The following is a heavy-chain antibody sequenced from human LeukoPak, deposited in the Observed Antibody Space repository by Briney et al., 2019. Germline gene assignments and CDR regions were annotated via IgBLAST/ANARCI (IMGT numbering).Heavy chain of an antibody. J-gene: IGHJ6*02. D-gene: IGHD3-3*01. CDR2: IYTSGST. CDR3: AGTQTYYDFRSGQKQYYYGMDV. V-gene: IGHV4-61*02. Sequence: SETLSLTCTVSGGSISSGSYYWSWIRQPAGKGLEWIGRIYTSGSTNYNPSLKSRVTISVDTSKNQFSLKLSSVTAADTAVYYCAGTQTYYDFRSGQKQYYYGMDVWGQGTTVTVSS. CDR1: GGSISSGSYY.